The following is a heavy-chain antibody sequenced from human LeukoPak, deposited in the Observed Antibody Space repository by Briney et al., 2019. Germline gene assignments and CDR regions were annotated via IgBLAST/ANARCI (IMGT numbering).Heavy chain of an antibody. CDR1: GGSISSSSYY. CDR3: ARDYAYYDSSGYYPTLGY. J-gene: IGHJ4*02. D-gene: IGHD3-22*01. V-gene: IGHV4-39*02. CDR2: IYYSGST. Sequence: SETLSLTCTVSGGSISSSSYYWGWIRQPPGKGLEWIGSIYYSGSTYYNPSLKSRVTISVDTSKNQFSLKLSSVTAADTAVYYCARDYAYYDSSGYYPTLGYWGQGTLVTVSS.